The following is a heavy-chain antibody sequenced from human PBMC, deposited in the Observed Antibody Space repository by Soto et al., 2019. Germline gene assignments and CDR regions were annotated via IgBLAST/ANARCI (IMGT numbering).Heavy chain of an antibody. J-gene: IGHJ4*02. CDR3: ARGPTVTPVFFDY. V-gene: IGHV3-33*01. CDR2: IWYDGSNK. Sequence: QVQLVESGGGVVQPGRSLRLSCAASGFTFSSYGMHWVRQAPGKGLEWVAVIWYDGSNKYYADSVKGRFTISRDNSQNTLYLQMNSLRAEDTAVYYCARGPTVTPVFFDYWGQGTLVTVSS. CDR1: GFTFSSYG. D-gene: IGHD4-17*01.